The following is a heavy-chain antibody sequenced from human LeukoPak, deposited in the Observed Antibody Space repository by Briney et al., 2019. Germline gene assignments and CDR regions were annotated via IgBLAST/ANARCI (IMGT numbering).Heavy chain of an antibody. CDR3: TRVPVGSNGWFDP. V-gene: IGHV3-74*03. Sequence: GGSLRLSCAASGFTLSSYWMDWVRQAPGKGLVWVSRISSDGSYTTYADSVKGRFTISRDNAMNTAYLQMNSLRVEDTAVYYCTRVPVGSNGWFDPWGQGTLVTVSS. J-gene: IGHJ5*02. CDR2: ISSDGSYT. D-gene: IGHD2-2*01. CDR1: GFTLSSYW.